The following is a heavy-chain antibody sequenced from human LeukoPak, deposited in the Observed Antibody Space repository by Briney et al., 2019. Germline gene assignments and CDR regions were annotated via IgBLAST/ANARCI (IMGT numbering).Heavy chain of an antibody. V-gene: IGHV1-2*02. J-gene: IGHJ5*02. CDR2: INPNSGGT. Sequence: ASAKVSCKASGYTFSAYYMHWVRQAPGQGPEWMGWINPNSGGTNYAQKFQGRVTMTRDTSISTAYMELSRLRSDDTAVYYCARQTTDNWFDPWGQGTLVTVSS. D-gene: IGHD4-17*01. CDR3: ARQTTDNWFDP. CDR1: GYTFSAYY.